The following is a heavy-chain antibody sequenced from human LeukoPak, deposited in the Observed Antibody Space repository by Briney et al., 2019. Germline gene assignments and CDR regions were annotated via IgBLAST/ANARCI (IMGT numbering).Heavy chain of an antibody. J-gene: IGHJ4*02. CDR1: GFTFSSYA. V-gene: IGHV3-30-3*01. CDR2: ISYDGSNK. D-gene: IGHD3-10*01. CDR3: ARGSSGDYNDY. Sequence: GGSLRLSWAASGFTFSSYAMHWVRQAPGKGLEWVAVISYDGSNKYYADSVKGRFTISRDNSKNTLYLQMNSLRAEDTAVYYCARGSSGDYNDYWGQGTLVTVSS.